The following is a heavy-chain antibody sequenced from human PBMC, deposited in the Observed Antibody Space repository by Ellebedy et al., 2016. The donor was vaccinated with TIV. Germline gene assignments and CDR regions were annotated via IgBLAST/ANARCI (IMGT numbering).Heavy chain of an antibody. Sequence: GESLKISCAASGFTVSGNYMTWVRQAQGKGLEWVSVIYSGVTTHYADSVRSRFTISRDNSENTLYLKMNSLIAEDTAVYYCARGYSSAWGLFYYWGQGTLVTVSS. D-gene: IGHD6-19*01. CDR1: GFTVSGNY. J-gene: IGHJ4*02. V-gene: IGHV3-53*01. CDR3: ARGYSSAWGLFYY. CDR2: IYSGVTT.